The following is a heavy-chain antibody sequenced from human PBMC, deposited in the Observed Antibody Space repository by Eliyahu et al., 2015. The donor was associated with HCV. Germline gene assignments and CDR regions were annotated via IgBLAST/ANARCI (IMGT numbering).Heavy chain of an antibody. J-gene: IGHJ4*02. V-gene: IGHV3-30*18. Sequence: QVHLVESGGGVVQPGRSLRLSCAAXXFSFGINAMHWVRQAPGKGLEWVAVISYDGRNTFYAESVKGRFTISRDNSNDTLYLQLSSLRVEDTAVYYCAKEEFSSPGLLEYWGQGTLVTVSS. CDR1: XFSFGINA. CDR3: AKEEFSSPGLLEY. D-gene: IGHD2-2*01. CDR2: ISYDGRNT.